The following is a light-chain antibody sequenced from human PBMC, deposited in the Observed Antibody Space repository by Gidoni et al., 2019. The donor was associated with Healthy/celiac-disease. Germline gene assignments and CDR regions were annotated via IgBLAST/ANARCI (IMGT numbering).Light chain of an antibody. CDR1: QRVSSY. CDR2: DAS. V-gene: IGKV3-11*01. CDR3: QQRSNWPRT. Sequence: EIVLTQSPATLSLSPGERATLSRRASQRVSSYLAWYQQKPGQAPRLLIYDASNRATGIPARFRGSGSGTDFTLTISSLEPEDFAVYYCQQRSNWPRTFGQGTKLEIK. J-gene: IGKJ2*01.